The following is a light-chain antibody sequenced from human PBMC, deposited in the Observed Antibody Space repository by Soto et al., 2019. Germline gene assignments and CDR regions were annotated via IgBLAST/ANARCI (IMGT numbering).Light chain of an antibody. V-gene: IGKV3-15*01. CDR3: QHYNNWPPWT. CDR1: QSVSSN. J-gene: IGKJ1*01. Sequence: EIVMTQSPATLSVSPGERATLSYRASQSVSSNLAWYQQKPGQAPRLLIYRASTRATGIPARFSGSGSGTEFTLTISSLQSEDFAVYYCQHYNNWPPWTFGQGTKVEIK. CDR2: RAS.